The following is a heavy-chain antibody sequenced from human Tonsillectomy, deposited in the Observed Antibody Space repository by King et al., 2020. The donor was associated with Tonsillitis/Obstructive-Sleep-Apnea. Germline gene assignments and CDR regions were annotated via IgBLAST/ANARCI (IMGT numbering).Heavy chain of an antibody. CDR1: GFSLSTSGVG. J-gene: IGHJ6*03. CDR2: IYWDDDK. D-gene: IGHD3-3*01. CDR3: AHSAYDFWSGYSYYYYMDV. Sequence: TLKESGPTLVKPTQTLTLTCTFSGFSLSTSGVGVGWIRQPPGKALEWLALIYWDDDKRYSPSLKSRLTITKDTSKNQVVLTMTNMDPVDTATYYCAHSAYDFWSGYSYYYYMDVWGKGTTVTVSS. V-gene: IGHV2-5*02.